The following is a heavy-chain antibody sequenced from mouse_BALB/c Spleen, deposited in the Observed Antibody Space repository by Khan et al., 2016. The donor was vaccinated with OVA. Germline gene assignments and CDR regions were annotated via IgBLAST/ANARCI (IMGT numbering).Heavy chain of an antibody. Sequence: EVQLVESGGGLVQPGGSLKLSCAASGFTFSSYGMSWVRQTPDKRLELVATINTNVGSTYYPDSVKGRFTISRDNAKNTLYLQMSSLKSEDTAMYYCSRMGIIYYGNYAYYFDYWGQVTTLTVSS. CDR1: GFTFSSYG. V-gene: IGHV5-6-3*01. CDR3: SRMGIIYYGNYAYYFDY. J-gene: IGHJ2*01. D-gene: IGHD2-1*01. CDR2: INTNVGST.